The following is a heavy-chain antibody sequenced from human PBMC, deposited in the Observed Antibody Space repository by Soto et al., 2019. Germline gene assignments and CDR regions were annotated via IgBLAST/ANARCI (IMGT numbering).Heavy chain of an antibody. J-gene: IGHJ5*02. Sequence: PSETLSLTCAVYGGSFSAYYWSWIRQPPGKGLEWIGYIYYSGSTYYNPSLKSRVTISVDTSKNQFSLKLSSVTAADTAVYYCARDHDYYDSSGHNWFDPWGQGTLVTVSS. V-gene: IGHV4-30-4*01. CDR2: IYYSGST. CDR3: ARDHDYYDSSGHNWFDP. D-gene: IGHD3-22*01. CDR1: GGSFSAYY.